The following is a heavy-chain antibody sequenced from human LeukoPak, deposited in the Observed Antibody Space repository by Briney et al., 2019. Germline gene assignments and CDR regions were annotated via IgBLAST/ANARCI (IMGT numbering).Heavy chain of an antibody. CDR3: ARGGYNYGY. Sequence: PGGSLRLSCAASGFTFSSCAMSWVRQAPGKGLEWVANIKQDGSDKYYVDSVKGRFTISKDNAKNSLYLQMNSLRAEDTAVYYCARGGYNYGYWGQGTQVTVSS. CDR2: IKQDGSDK. D-gene: IGHD5-18*01. V-gene: IGHV3-7*01. CDR1: GFTFSSCA. J-gene: IGHJ4*02.